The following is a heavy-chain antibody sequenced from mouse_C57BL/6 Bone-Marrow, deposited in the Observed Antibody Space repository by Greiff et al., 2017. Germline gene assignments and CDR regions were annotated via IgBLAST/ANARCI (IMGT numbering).Heavy chain of an antibody. D-gene: IGHD1-1*01. Sequence: QVQLQQPGAELVMPGASVKLSCKASGYTFTSYWMHWVKQRPGQGLEWIGEIDPSDSYTNYNQKFKGKSTLTVDKSSSTAYMQLISLTSEDSAVYYCAITTVVATRDWYFDVWGTGTTVTVSS. V-gene: IGHV1-69*01. CDR2: IDPSDSYT. CDR3: AITTVVATRDWYFDV. J-gene: IGHJ1*03. CDR1: GYTFTSYW.